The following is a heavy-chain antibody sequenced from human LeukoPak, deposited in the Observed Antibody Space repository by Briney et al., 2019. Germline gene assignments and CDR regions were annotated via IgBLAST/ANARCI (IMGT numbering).Heavy chain of an antibody. D-gene: IGHD3-3*01. CDR3: AREALEWSPPDI. Sequence: GGSLRLSCAASGFTVSSNYMSWVRQAPGKGLEWVSIIYSGGSTFYADSVKGRFTISRDNSKNTLYLQMNNMRTEDTAVYYCAREALEWSPPDIWGQGTTVTVSS. CDR2: IYSGGST. J-gene: IGHJ3*02. V-gene: IGHV3-53*05. CDR1: GFTVSSNY.